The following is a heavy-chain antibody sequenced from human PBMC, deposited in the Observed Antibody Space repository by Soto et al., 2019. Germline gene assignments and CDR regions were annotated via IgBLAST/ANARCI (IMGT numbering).Heavy chain of an antibody. CDR1: GFTFSSYA. D-gene: IGHD3-22*01. J-gene: IGHJ4*02. V-gene: IGHV3-23*01. CDR2: LRASGRNT. CDR3: AKDRDNRGYFSYSFDY. Sequence: GGSLRLSCVASGFTFSSYAMSWVRQAPGKGLEWVSYLRASGRNTDSADSVKGRFTISRDNSKKTLYLQINSLRAEDTATYYCAKDRDNRGYFSYSFDYWGQGTLVTVSS.